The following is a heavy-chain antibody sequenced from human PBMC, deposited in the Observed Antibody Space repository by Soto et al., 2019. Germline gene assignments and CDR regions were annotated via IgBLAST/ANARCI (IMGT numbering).Heavy chain of an antibody. CDR2: IYYSGST. V-gene: IGHV4-31*03. D-gene: IGHD5-18*01. CDR1: GGSISSGGYY. J-gene: IGHJ6*02. Sequence: QVQLQESGPGLVKPSQTLSLTCTVSGGSISSGGYYWSWIRQHPGKGLEWIGYIYYSGSTYYNPSLKCRVTISVDTSKNQFSLKLSSVTAADTAVYYCARASAAMVGYYYYGMDVWGQGTTVTVSS. CDR3: ARASAAMVGYYYYGMDV.